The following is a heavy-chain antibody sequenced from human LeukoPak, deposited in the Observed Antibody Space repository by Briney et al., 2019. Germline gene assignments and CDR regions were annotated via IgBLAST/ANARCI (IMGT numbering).Heavy chain of an antibody. V-gene: IGHV3-23*01. CDR3: AKDLQRGAVAGTGNAFDI. J-gene: IGHJ3*02. Sequence: GGSLRLSCAASGFTLSSYWMTWVRQAPGKGLEWVSAISGSGGSTYYADSVKGRFTISRDNSKNTLYLQVNSLRAEDTAVYYCAKDLQRGAVAGTGNAFDIWGQGTMVTVSS. CDR1: GFTLSSYW. CDR2: ISGSGGST. D-gene: IGHD6-19*01.